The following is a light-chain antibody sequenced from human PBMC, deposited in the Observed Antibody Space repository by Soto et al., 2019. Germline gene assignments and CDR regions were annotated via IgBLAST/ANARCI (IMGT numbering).Light chain of an antibody. CDR1: SSDVGGYNY. Sequence: QSVLTQPASVSGSPGQSITISCTGTSSDVGGYNYVSWYQQHPGKAPKLMIFEDTKRPSGVSHRFSGSKSGNTASLTIAGLQPEDAADYYCCSYAGSSTMTFGGGTQLTVL. V-gene: IGLV2-14*01. CDR2: EDT. J-gene: IGLJ7*01. CDR3: CSYAGSSTMT.